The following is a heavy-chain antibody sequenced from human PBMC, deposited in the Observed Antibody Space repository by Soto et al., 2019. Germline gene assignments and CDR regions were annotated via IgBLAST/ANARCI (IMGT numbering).Heavy chain of an antibody. CDR1: GYTFTSYY. D-gene: IGHD6-13*01. CDR3: ARPKLIAAAGSEYFDY. CDR2: INPSGGST. Sequence: RASVKVSCKASGYTFTSYYMHWVRQAPGQGLEWMGIINPSGGSTSYAQKFQGRVTMTRDTSTSTVYMELSSLRSEDTAVYYCARPKLIAAAGSEYFDYWGQGTLVTVSS. V-gene: IGHV1-46*01. J-gene: IGHJ4*02.